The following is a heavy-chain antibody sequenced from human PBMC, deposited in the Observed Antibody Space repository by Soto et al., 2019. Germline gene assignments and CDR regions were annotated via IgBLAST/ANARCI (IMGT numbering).Heavy chain of an antibody. J-gene: IGHJ4*02. Sequence: DVQLLESGGGLVQPEGSLRLSCAASGFTFSSYAMGWVRQGPGKGLEWVAVVSIGGSTHYADSVRGRFTISRDNSKSTLSLQMNSLTAEDTGVYFCAKRRGAGGHFDYWGQGALVTVSS. CDR1: GFTFSSYA. CDR2: VSIGGST. D-gene: IGHD2-15*01. CDR3: AKRRGAGGHFDY. V-gene: IGHV3-23*01.